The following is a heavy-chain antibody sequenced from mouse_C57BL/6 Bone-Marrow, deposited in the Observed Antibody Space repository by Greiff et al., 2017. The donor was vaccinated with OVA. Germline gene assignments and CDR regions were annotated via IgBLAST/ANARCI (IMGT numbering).Heavy chain of an antibody. CDR2: IYPGSGST. D-gene: IGHD2-12*01. CDR3: ARITGLRRFSYYALDY. V-gene: IGHV1-55*01. CDR1: GYTFTSYW. Sequence: VQLQQPGAELVKPGASVKLSCKASGYTFTSYWITWVKQRPGQGLEWIGDIYPGSGSTNYNEKFKSKATLTVDTSSSTAYMQLSGLTSEDSAVYKCARITGLRRFSYYALDYWGQGTSVTVSS. J-gene: IGHJ4*01.